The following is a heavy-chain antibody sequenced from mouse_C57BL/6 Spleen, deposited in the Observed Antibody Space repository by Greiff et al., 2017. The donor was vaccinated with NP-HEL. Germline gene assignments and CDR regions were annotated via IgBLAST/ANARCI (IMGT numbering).Heavy chain of an antibody. V-gene: IGHV3-6*01. CDR2: ISYDGSN. D-gene: IGHD1-1*01. J-gene: IGHJ1*03. CDR3: ARGGDYYGSSPYWYFDV. Sequence: EVKLQESGPGLVKPSQSLSLTCSVTGYSITSGYYWNWIRQFPGNKLEWMGYISYDGSNNYNPSLKNRISITRETSKNQFFLKLNSVTTEDTATYYCARGGDYYGSSPYWYFDVWGTGTTVTVSS. CDR1: GYSITSGYY.